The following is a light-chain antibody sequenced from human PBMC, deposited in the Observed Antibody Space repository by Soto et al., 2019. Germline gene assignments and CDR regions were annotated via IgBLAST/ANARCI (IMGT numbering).Light chain of an antibody. Sequence: AIRMTQSPSSLSASTGDRVTITCRASQGISSYLAWYQQKPGKAPKLLIYAASTLQSGVPSRFSGSGSGTDFTRTISCLQSEDFATYYCQQYYSSTRTFGQGTKVESK. CDR2: AAS. J-gene: IGKJ1*01. CDR1: QGISSY. V-gene: IGKV1-8*01. CDR3: QQYYSSTRT.